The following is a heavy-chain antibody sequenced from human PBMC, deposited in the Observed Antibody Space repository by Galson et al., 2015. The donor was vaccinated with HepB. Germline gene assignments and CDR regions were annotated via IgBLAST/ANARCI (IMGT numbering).Heavy chain of an antibody. J-gene: IGHJ5*02. Sequence: LSLTCTVYGGSLSGYYWSWIRQPPGKGLEWIGEINHSGSTNYSPSLKSRVTISVDTSKNRFSLKLSSVTAADTAVYYCARAVYYDFWNGFGPWGQGTLVTVSS. CDR2: INHSGST. CDR1: GGSLSGYY. V-gene: IGHV4-34*01. CDR3: ARAVYYDFWNGFGP. D-gene: IGHD3-3*01.